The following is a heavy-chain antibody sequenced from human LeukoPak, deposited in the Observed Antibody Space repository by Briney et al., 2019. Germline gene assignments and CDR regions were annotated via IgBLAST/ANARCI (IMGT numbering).Heavy chain of an antibody. CDR3: ARASFNVVFGNWFDP. CDR2: VYYSGST. J-gene: IGHJ5*02. CDR1: SGSIGSSSKY. Sequence: SSXXLSLTCTVSSGSIGSSSKYWGWIRQAPGKGVEWIGNVYYSGSTSYNPSIKSRVTVSVNTAKNQFSLKLRSVTAADTAIYYCARASFNVVFGNWFDPWGQGTLVTVSS. V-gene: IGHV4-39*01. D-gene: IGHD2-8*01.